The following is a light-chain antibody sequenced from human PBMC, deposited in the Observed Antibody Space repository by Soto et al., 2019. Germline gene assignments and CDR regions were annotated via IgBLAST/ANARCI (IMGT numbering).Light chain of an antibody. V-gene: IGKV3-11*01. CDR2: DAS. CDR1: QSVSNY. CDR3: QQRSNWPPIT. J-gene: IGKJ4*01. Sequence: EIVLTQSPVTLSLSPGERATLSCRASQSVSNYLGWYQQKPGQAPRLLIYDASNRATGIPARFSGSGSGTDFTLTISSLEPEDFAVYYCQQRSNWPPITFGGGTKVEIK.